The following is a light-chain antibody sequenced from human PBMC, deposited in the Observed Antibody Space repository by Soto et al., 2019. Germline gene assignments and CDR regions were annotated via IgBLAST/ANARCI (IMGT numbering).Light chain of an antibody. V-gene: IGLV2-14*03. Sequence: QSVLTQPASVSGSRGQSITISCTGTSSDVGVENYVSWYQQHPGRAPKLMIYDVSNRPSGVSNRFSGSKSGNTAYLTISGLQAEDEADYYCSSYSTNSTLVFGSGTKVIV. CDR1: SSDVGVENY. J-gene: IGLJ1*01. CDR2: DVS. CDR3: SSYSTNSTLV.